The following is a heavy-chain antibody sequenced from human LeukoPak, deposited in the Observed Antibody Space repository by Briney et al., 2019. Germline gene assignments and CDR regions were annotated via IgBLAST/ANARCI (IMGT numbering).Heavy chain of an antibody. J-gene: IGHJ4*02. CDR1: GGSFSDYY. Sequence: SETLSLTCAVYGGSFSDYYWSWIRQPPGKGLEWIGEINHSGSTNYNPSLKSRVTISVDTSKNHFSLKVNSVTAGDTAVYYCARGSRPAGGYWGQGTLVTVSS. V-gene: IGHV4-34*01. CDR3: ARGSRPAGGY. CDR2: INHSGST. D-gene: IGHD3-10*01.